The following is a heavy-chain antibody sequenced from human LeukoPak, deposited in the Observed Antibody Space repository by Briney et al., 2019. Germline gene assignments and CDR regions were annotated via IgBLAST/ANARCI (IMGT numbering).Heavy chain of an antibody. V-gene: IGHV3-21*04. CDR3: ARDLEYSSSWYVGNYFDY. D-gene: IGHD6-13*01. CDR1: GFIFSSYS. Sequence: GGSLRLSCAASGFIFSSYSMNWVRQAPGKGLEWVSSISSSSSYIYYADSVKGRFTISRDNAKNSLYLQMNSLRAEDTALYHCARDLEYSSSWYVGNYFDYWGQGTLVTVSS. J-gene: IGHJ4*02. CDR2: ISSSSSYI.